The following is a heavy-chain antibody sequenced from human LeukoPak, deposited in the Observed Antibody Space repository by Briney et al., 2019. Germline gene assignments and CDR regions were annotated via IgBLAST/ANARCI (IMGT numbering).Heavy chain of an antibody. D-gene: IGHD2-8*01. V-gene: IGHV4-38-2*02. Sequence: SETLSLTCTVSGYSISSGYYWGWIRQPPGKGLEWIGSIYYSGSTYYNPSLKSRVTISVDTSKNQFSLKLSSVTAADTAVYYCAKNGQSGFSFDPWGQGTLVTVSS. CDR3: AKNGQSGFSFDP. CDR2: IYYSGST. CDR1: GYSISSGYY. J-gene: IGHJ5*02.